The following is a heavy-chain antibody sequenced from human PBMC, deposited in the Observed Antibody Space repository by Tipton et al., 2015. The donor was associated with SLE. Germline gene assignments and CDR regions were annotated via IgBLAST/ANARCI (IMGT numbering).Heavy chain of an antibody. D-gene: IGHD3-3*01. CDR2: ISAYNGNT. Sequence: QLVQSGAEVKKTGASVKVSCKADGYTFTSYGISWVRQAHGQGLEWMGWISAYNGNTNYAQKLQGRDTMTTDPSTNTAYMELRNLISDDTAVYFCARERSGMMLSGYYGHWGQGTLVIVSS. CDR1: GYTFTSYG. J-gene: IGHJ4*02. V-gene: IGHV1-18*01. CDR3: ARERSGMMLSGYYGH.